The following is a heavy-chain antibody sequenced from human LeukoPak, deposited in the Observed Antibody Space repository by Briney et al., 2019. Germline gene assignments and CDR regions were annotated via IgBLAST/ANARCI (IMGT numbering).Heavy chain of an antibody. J-gene: IGHJ4*02. D-gene: IGHD2-2*02. CDR3: AKDGYCSSTSCYTLLDY. V-gene: IGHV3-23*01. CDR2: ISGSGGST. CDR1: EFTFSSYA. Sequence: GGSLRLSCAASEFTFSSYAMSWVRQAPGKGLEWVSAISGSGGSTYYADSVKGRFTISRDNSKNTLYLQMNSLRAEDTAVYYCAKDGYCSSTSCYTLLDYWGQGTLVTVSS.